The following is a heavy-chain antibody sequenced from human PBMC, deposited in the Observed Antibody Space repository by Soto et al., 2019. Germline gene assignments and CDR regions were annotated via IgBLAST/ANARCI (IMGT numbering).Heavy chain of an antibody. J-gene: IGHJ6*02. Sequence: PGGSLRLSCAASGFTFSSYSMNWVRQAPGKGLEWVSSISSSSSYIYYADSVKGRFTISRDNAKNSLYLQMNSLGAEDTAVYYCAREDILDIVVVPAPYYYYGMDVWGQGTTVTVSS. CDR2: ISSSSSYI. CDR1: GFTFSSYS. D-gene: IGHD2-2*03. V-gene: IGHV3-21*04. CDR3: AREDILDIVVVPAPYYYYGMDV.